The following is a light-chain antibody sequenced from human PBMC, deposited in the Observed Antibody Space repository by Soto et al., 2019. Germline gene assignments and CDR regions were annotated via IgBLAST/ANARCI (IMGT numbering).Light chain of an antibody. CDR2: DSS. Sequence: VMTQSPANLSVSPGEGVTLSCRASQTVATNLAWYQLKPGQAPRLLIYDSSTRATGIPATFSGSGSGTQFGLTISSLQSEDSAVYFCQQYYQWGLSFGGGTKVEI. V-gene: IGKV3D-15*01. J-gene: IGKJ4*01. CDR1: QTVATN. CDR3: QQYYQWGLS.